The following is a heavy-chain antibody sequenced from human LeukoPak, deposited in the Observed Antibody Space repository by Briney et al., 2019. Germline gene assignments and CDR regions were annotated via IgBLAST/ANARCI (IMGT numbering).Heavy chain of an antibody. Sequence: PSETLSLTCAVYGGSFSGYYWSWIRQPPGKGLEWTGEINHSGSTNYNPSLKSRVTISVDTSKNQFSLKLSSVTAADTAVYYCAREGDWYSSTAAFDYWGQGTLVTVSS. J-gene: IGHJ4*02. V-gene: IGHV4-34*01. CDR2: INHSGST. CDR3: AREGDWYSSTAAFDY. D-gene: IGHD6-13*01. CDR1: GGSFSGYY.